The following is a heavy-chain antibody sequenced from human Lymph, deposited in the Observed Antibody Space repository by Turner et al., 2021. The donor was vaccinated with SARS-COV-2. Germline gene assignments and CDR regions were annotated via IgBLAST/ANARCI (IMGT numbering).Heavy chain of an antibody. J-gene: IGHJ2*01. D-gene: IGHD6-19*01. CDR2: LYYSGSN. Sequence: QLQLQESGAGLVKPSETLSLTCTVSGGSISSSSYYWGWIRQPPGKGLEWIGSLYYSGSNYYNPALKSRVTITVDTSKNQFSLKLSSVTAADAAVYYYAGRRQWVVHWYFDLWGQGTLVTVSS. CDR3: AGRRQWVVHWYFDL. V-gene: IGHV4-39*01. CDR1: GGSISSSSYY.